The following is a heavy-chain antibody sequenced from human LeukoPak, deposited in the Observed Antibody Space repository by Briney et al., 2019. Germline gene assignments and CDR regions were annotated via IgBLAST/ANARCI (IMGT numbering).Heavy chain of an antibody. CDR3: ARSPGATGYFDY. J-gene: IGHJ4*02. Sequence: GASVKVSCKASGGTFSSYAISWVRQAPGQGLEWMGGIIPIFGTANYAQKFQGRVTITADESTSTAYMELSSLRSEDTAVYYCARSPGATGYFDYWGQGTLVTVSS. V-gene: IGHV1-69*13. CDR2: IIPIFGTA. CDR1: GGTFSSYA. D-gene: IGHD7-27*01.